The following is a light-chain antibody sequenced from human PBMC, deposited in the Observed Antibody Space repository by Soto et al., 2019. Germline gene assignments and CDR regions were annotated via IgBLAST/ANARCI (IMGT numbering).Light chain of an antibody. CDR2: DAS. CDR3: HQYDDLPRT. Sequence: DIQMTQSPSSLSASVGDRVTITCQASQDISNNLHWYQVKPGKAPKLLIYDASNLETGVPSRFSRSGSGTDFTFTINSLEPEDVATYYCHQYDDLPRTFGQGTKLQVK. V-gene: IGKV1-33*01. CDR1: QDISNN. J-gene: IGKJ2*01.